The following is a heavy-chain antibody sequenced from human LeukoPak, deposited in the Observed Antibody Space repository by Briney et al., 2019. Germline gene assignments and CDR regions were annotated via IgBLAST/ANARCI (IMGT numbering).Heavy chain of an antibody. CDR3: VRVLDSGNTWYFFDL. CDR1: NHSFIENDD. Sequence: PSETLSLTCLVSNHSFIENDDRGWIRPTPGKGLEWIGSIFDSATNDYPPPLKSRVTISLDRSNNQFSLTMTSVTASDTAVYHCVRVLDSGNTWYFFDLWGQG. CDR2: IFDSATN. J-gene: IGHJ4*02. V-gene: IGHV4-38-2*02. D-gene: IGHD1/OR15-1a*01.